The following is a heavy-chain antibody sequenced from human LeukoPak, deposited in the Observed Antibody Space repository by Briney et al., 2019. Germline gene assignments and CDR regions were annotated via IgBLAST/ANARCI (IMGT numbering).Heavy chain of an antibody. CDR1: GGSFSGYY. D-gene: IGHD3-22*01. CDR2: INHSGST. CDR3: ARGRGRSGYDY. Sequence: SETLSLTCAVYGGSFSGYYWSWIRRPPGKGLEWIGEINHSGSTNYNPSLKSRVTISVDTSKNQFSLKLSSVTAADTAVYYCARGRGRSGYDYWGQGTLVTVSS. J-gene: IGHJ4*02. V-gene: IGHV4-34*01.